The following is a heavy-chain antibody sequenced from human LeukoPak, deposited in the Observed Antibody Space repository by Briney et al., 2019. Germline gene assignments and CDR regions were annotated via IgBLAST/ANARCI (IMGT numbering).Heavy chain of an antibody. Sequence: ASVKVSCKASGGTFSSYAISWVRQAPGQGLEWMGGIIPIFGTANYAQKSQGRVTITTDESTSTAYMELSSLRSEDTAVYYCASQGGQQLVTFSYYYYMDVWGKGTTVTVSS. CDR3: ASQGGQQLVTFSYYYYMDV. D-gene: IGHD6-13*01. CDR2: IIPIFGTA. CDR1: GGTFSSYA. V-gene: IGHV1-69*05. J-gene: IGHJ6*03.